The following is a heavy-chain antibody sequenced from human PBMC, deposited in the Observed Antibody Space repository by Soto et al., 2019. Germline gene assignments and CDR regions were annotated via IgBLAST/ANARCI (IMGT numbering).Heavy chain of an antibody. CDR3: AKDPLWGQWLEYGYLDQ. V-gene: IGHV3-23*01. D-gene: IGHD6-19*01. CDR2: ISNTGLTT. J-gene: IGHJ5*02. CDR1: GLTFSSYA. Sequence: GGSLRLSCAASGLTFSSYAISWVRQAPGRGLEWVAVISNTGLTTHYADSVKGRFTISRDNSKRTVYLQMNSLRADDTAVYFCAKDPLWGQWLEYGYLDQWGQGNLVTLSS.